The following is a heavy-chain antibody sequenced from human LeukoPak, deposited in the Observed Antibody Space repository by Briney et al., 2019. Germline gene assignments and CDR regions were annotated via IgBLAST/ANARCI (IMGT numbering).Heavy chain of an antibody. Sequence: GGSLRPSCAASGFTFSKYGMNWVRQAPGKGLEWVAVISFDGNDNYYADSVKGRFTISRDNSKSDLFLQMNSLRTEDTALYYCAKARLPTNNWYSDSFDSWGQGTLVTVS. V-gene: IGHV3-30*18. CDR3: AKARLPTNNWYSDSFDS. J-gene: IGHJ3*01. D-gene: IGHD1-7*01. CDR2: ISFDGNDN. CDR1: GFTFSKYG.